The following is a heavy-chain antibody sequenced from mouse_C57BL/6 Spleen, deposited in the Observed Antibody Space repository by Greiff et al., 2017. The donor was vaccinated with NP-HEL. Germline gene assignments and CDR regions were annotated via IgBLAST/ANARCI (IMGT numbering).Heavy chain of an antibody. J-gene: IGHJ3*01. Sequence: EVQLVESGGGLVKPGGSLKLSCAASGFTFSSYAMSWVRQTPEKRLEWVATISDGGSYTYYPDNVKGRFTISRDNAKNDLYLQMSHLKSEDTAMYYCARDCDYDGLGFASWGQGTLVTVSA. CDR2: ISDGGSYT. V-gene: IGHV5-4*01. CDR3: ARDCDYDGLGFAS. CDR1: GFTFSSYA. D-gene: IGHD2-4*01.